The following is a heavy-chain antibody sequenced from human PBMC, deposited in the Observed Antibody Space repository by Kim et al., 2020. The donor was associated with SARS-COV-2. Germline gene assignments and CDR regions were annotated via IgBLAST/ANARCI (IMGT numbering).Heavy chain of an antibody. CDR1: GFTFSSYW. D-gene: IGHD2-2*01. CDR2: INSDGSST. J-gene: IGHJ6*03. CDR3: ARETVVPAAIGLGGDIYYYYYMDV. V-gene: IGHV3-74*01. Sequence: GGSLRLSCAASGFTFSSYWMHWVRQAPGKGLVWVSRINSDGSSTSYADSVKGRFTISRDNAKNTLYLQMNSLRAEDTAVYYCARETVVPAAIGLGGDIYYYYYMDVWGKGTTVTVSS.